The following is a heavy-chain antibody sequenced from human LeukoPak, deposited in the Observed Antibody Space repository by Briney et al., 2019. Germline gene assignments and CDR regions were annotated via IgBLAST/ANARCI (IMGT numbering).Heavy chain of an antibody. CDR3: ARDPPVAGLDY. V-gene: IGHV1-69*04. CDR1: GGTFSSYA. J-gene: IGHJ4*02. D-gene: IGHD6-19*01. Sequence: SVKVSCKASGGTFSSYAISWVRQAPGQGLEWMGRIIPILGIANYAQKFQGRVTITADKSTSTAYMELSSLRSEDTAVYYCARDPPVAGLDYWGQGTLVTVSS. CDR2: IIPILGIA.